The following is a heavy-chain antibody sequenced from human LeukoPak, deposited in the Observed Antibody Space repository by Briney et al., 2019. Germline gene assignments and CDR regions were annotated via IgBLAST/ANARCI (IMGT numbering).Heavy chain of an antibody. Sequence: GGSLRLSCAASRFTFSNYGMHWVRQAPGKGLEWVALIWYDGTNKYYADSVKGRFTISRDNSKNTLYLQMDSLRAEDTAVYYCARGRFGELSVGTFDSWGQGTMVTVSS. J-gene: IGHJ3*02. CDR1: RFTFSNYG. CDR3: ARGRFGELSVGTFDS. D-gene: IGHD3-10*01. CDR2: IWYDGTNK. V-gene: IGHV3-33*08.